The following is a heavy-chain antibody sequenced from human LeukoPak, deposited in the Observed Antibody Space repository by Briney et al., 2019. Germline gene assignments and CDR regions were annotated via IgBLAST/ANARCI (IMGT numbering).Heavy chain of an antibody. CDR1: GFTFSSYD. Sequence: PGGSLRLSCAASGFTFSSYDMNWVRQAPGKGLEWVSYISRLSSTIYSADSVKGRFTISRDNAKNSLFLQMYSLRAEDTAVYYCARHRDSSGTDYWGQGTLVTVSS. J-gene: IGHJ4*02. CDR3: ARHRDSSGTDY. CDR2: ISRLSSTI. D-gene: IGHD3-22*01. V-gene: IGHV3-48*01.